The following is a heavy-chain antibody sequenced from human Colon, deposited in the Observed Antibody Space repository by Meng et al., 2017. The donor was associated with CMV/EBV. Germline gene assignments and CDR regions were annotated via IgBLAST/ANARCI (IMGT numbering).Heavy chain of an antibody. Sequence: GGSLRLSCTVSGFTFGDYAMTWARQAPGKGLVWVSRINSDGSSISYADFVKGRFTISRDNARNTVFLQLNSVTVDDTALYYCARDDFTTSSYDLWGQGTLVTVSS. D-gene: IGHD3-16*01. V-gene: IGHV3-74*01. CDR3: ARDDFTTSSYDL. CDR1: GFTFGDYA. J-gene: IGHJ4*02. CDR2: INSDGSSI.